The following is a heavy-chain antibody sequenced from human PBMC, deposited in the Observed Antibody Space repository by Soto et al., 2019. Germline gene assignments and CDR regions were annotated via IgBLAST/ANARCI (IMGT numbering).Heavy chain of an antibody. D-gene: IGHD2-15*01. Sequence: ASVKVSCKVSGYTLTELSMHWVRQAPGKGLEWMGGFDPEDGETIYAQKFQGRVTMTEDTSTDTAYMELSSLRSEDTAVYYCATWACSGGSCYSSAFDIWGQGTMVTVSS. J-gene: IGHJ3*02. V-gene: IGHV1-24*01. CDR3: ATWACSGGSCYSSAFDI. CDR1: GYTLTELS. CDR2: FDPEDGET.